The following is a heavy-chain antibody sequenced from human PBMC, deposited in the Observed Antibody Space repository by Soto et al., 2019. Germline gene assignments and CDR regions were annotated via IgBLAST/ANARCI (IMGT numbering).Heavy chain of an antibody. Sequence: GGSLRLSCAASGFTFTSYAMSWVRQAPGKGLEWVSAISAGGGNTNHADSVKGRFTISRDNSKNTMYLQMDSLRAEDSAVYYCASVLASRQQPTYYMDVWGKGTTVTVSS. CDR1: GFTFTSYA. J-gene: IGHJ6*03. CDR2: ISAGGGNT. CDR3: ASVLASRQQPTYYMDV. D-gene: IGHD6-13*01. V-gene: IGHV3-23*01.